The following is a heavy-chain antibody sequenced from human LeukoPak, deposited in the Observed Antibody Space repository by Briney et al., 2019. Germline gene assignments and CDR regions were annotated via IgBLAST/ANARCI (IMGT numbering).Heavy chain of an antibody. CDR1: GYRYSDYW. Sequence: PGESPKISCKGSGYRYSDYWIGWVRQMPGKGLEWMGIIYGGDSETRYSPSLQGQVTISADKSINTAYLQWSSLKASATAMYYCARTTTYSSGWYGAYWGQGTLVTVSS. CDR3: ARTTTYSSGWYGAY. CDR2: IYGGDSET. J-gene: IGHJ4*02. D-gene: IGHD6-19*01. V-gene: IGHV5-51*01.